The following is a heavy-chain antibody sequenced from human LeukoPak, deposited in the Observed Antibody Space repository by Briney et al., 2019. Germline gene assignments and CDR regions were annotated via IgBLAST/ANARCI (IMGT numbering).Heavy chain of an antibody. Sequence: SETLSLTCTVSGGSISSGDYYWSWIRQPPGKGLEWIGYIYYSGSTYYNPSLKSRVTISVDTSKNQFSLKLSSVTAADTAVYYCATRYYDFWSGLNIWGQGTLVTVSS. CDR1: GGSISSGDYY. V-gene: IGHV4-30-4*08. J-gene: IGHJ4*02. D-gene: IGHD3-3*01. CDR2: IYYSGST. CDR3: ATRYYDFWSGLNI.